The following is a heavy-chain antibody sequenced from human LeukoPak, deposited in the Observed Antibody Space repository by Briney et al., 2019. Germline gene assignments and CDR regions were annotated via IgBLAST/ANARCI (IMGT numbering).Heavy chain of an antibody. D-gene: IGHD3-3*01. Sequence: GASLRLSCAASGFTFSRYWMSWVRQAPGKGLEWVASIKQDGSEKYYVDSVEGRFTISRDNAKNSMYLQMNSLRAEDTAVYYCARDVGLRFLEWLHHWGQGTLVTVSS. CDR2: IKQDGSEK. J-gene: IGHJ5*02. CDR3: ARDVGLRFLEWLHH. V-gene: IGHV3-7*01. CDR1: GFTFSRYW.